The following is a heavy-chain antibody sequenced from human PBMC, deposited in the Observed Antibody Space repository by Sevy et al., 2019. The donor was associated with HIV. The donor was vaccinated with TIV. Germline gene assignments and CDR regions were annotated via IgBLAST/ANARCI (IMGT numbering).Heavy chain of an antibody. CDR3: AKDVVAVVGDAFDV. D-gene: IGHD2-15*01. CDR1: GFPFSSYA. V-gene: IGHV3-23*01. J-gene: IGHJ3*01. Sequence: GGSLRLSCVASGFPFSSYAMNWVRQGPGKGLEWVSATGGRGGATYYADSVKGRFTISRDNSKNTLYLQMDSLRAEDTAVYYCAKDVVAVVGDAFDVWGQGTMVTVSS. CDR2: TGGRGGAT.